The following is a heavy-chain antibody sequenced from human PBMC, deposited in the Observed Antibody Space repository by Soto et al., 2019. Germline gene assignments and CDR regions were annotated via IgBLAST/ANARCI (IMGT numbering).Heavy chain of an antibody. CDR3: AHIGVSRWFDF. CDR2: IYWDEDK. V-gene: IGHV2-5*02. Sequence: QITLKESGPTLVKPTQPLTLTCTFSGFSLSTRGVGVGWIRQPPGKALEWLAIIYWDEDKRDSPSLKTRLTITKATYKNQVVLTMTSMDPVDTAKYSCAHIGVSRWFDFWGQGTLVTVSS. D-gene: IGHD6-13*01. CDR1: GFSLSTRGVG. J-gene: IGHJ4*02.